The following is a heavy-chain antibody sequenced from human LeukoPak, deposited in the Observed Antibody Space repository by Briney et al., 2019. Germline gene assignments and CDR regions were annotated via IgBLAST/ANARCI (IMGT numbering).Heavy chain of an antibody. CDR1: GFTFSSYA. J-gene: IGHJ4*02. V-gene: IGHV3-23*01. CDR2: ISGSGGST. D-gene: IGHD1-26*01. CDR3: AKGNKNSGSYYVDY. Sequence: PGGSLRLSCAASGFTFSSYAMSWVRQAPGKGLEWVSAISGSGGSTYYADSVKGRFTISRDNSENTLYLQMHSLRVEDTAVYHCAKGNKNSGSYYVDYWGQGTLVSVSS.